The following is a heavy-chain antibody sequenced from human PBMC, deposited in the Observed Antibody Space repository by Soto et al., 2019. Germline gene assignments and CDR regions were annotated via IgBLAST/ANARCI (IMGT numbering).Heavy chain of an antibody. CDR2: IIPLFGTT. CDR3: VRGLTEGYYGVEV. Sequence: QVQLVQSGAEVKKPGSAVKVSCKASGGAFSSVDISWVRQAPGQGLDWMGGIIPLFGTTNYAEKFQGRGTITADASTSTAFMELSSLTSEDTAVYYCVRGLTEGYYGVEVWGQGTTVLVSS. V-gene: IGHV1-69*01. J-gene: IGHJ6*02. CDR1: GGAFSSVD. D-gene: IGHD2-15*01.